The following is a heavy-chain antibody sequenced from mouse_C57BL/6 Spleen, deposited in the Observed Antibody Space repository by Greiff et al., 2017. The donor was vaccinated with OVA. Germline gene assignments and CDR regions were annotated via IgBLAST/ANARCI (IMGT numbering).Heavy chain of an antibody. CDR2: IYPGDGDT. D-gene: IGHD2-3*01. J-gene: IGHJ2*01. CDR3: ARSPRLCDYFDY. Sequence: VKLQESGPELVKPGASVKISCKASGYAFSSSWMNWVKQRPGKGLEWIGRIYPGDGDTNYNGKFKGKATLTADKSSSTAYMQLSSLTSEDSAVYFGARSPRLCDYFDYWGQGTTLTVAS. CDR1: GYAFSSSW. V-gene: IGHV1-82*01.